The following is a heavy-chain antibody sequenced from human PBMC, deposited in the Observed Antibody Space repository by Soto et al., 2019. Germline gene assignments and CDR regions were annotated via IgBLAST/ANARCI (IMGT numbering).Heavy chain of an antibody. J-gene: IGHJ6*02. CDR2: IRSKAYGGTT. Sequence: ESGGGLVQPGRSLRLSCTASGFTFGDYAMSWVRQAPGKGLEWVGFIRSKAYGGTTEYAASVKGRFTISRDDSKSIAYLQMNSLRTEDTAVYYCTRDRSAGWLRYLGSYYYYGMDVWGQGTTVTVSS. V-gene: IGHV3-49*04. CDR1: GFTFGDYA. D-gene: IGHD5-12*01. CDR3: TRDRSAGWLRYLGSYYYYGMDV.